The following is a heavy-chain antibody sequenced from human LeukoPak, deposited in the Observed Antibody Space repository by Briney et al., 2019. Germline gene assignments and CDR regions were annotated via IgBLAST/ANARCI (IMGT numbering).Heavy chain of an antibody. Sequence: PSETLSLTCSVSDYPISSGHFWGWIRQPPGKGLEWIATISHDGSTYFNPSLKSRVIVSVDTSKNQLSLNLTSVNAADTAVYYCAREHCAGGYCYFLDYWGQGTLVTVSS. CDR2: ISHDGST. J-gene: IGHJ4*02. CDR1: DYPISSGHF. CDR3: AREHCAGGYCYFLDY. V-gene: IGHV4-38-2*02. D-gene: IGHD2/OR15-2a*01.